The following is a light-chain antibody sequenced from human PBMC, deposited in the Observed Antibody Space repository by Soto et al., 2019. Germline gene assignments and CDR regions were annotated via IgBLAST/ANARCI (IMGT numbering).Light chain of an antibody. CDR3: QQYYNTPPIN. J-gene: IGKJ5*01. Sequence: PLSLPVTLGQPASISCRSSQSLVYSYGNTYVAWYQQKPGQPPKLLIYWASTRESGVPERFSGSGSETDYTLTINSLQAEDVAVYYCQQYYNTPPINFGQGTRLEIK. V-gene: IGKV4-1*01. CDR2: WAS. CDR1: QSLVYSYGNTY.